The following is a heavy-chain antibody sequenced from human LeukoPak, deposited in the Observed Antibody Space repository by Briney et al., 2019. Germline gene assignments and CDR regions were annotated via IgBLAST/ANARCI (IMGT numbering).Heavy chain of an antibody. J-gene: IGHJ3*02. Sequence: SQTLSLTCAISGDSVSRNTAGWNWIRQSPSRGLEWLGRTYYRSKWYSDFAPSVRSRITINPDTSKNQFSLQLTSVTPEDTAVYYCARAPLTKSAGAFDIWGQGTMVTVSS. D-gene: IGHD3-9*01. V-gene: IGHV6-1*01. CDR3: ARAPLTKSAGAFDI. CDR2: TYYRSKWYS. CDR1: GDSVSRNTAG.